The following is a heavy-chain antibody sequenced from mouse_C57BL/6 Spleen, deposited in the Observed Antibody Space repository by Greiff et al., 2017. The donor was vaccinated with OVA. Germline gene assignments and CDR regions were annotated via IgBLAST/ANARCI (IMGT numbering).Heavy chain of an antibody. J-gene: IGHJ1*03. V-gene: IGHV1-72*01. D-gene: IGHD1-1*01. CDR1: GYTFTSYW. CDR3: ARKGYGSSFWYFDV. CDR2: IDPNSGGT. Sequence: QVQLKQPGAELVKPGASVKLSCKASGYTFTSYWMHWVKQRPGRGLEWIGRIDPNSGGTKYNEKFKSKATLTVDKPSSTAYMQLSSLTSEDSAVYYCARKGYGSSFWYFDVWGTGTTVTVSS.